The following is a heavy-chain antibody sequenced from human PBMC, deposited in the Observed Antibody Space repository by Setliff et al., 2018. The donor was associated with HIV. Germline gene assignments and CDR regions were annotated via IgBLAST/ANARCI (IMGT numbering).Heavy chain of an antibody. CDR2: IYASGST. Sequence: PSETLSLTCAVSGGSMSSYYWSWIRQTPGKGREWIGYIYASGSTKYNPSLESRVTISVDTSKNQFSLKLRSVTAADTAVYYCARDGPHCITSSCPGAWFDPWGQGTLVTVSS. CDR1: GGSMSSYY. D-gene: IGHD2-2*01. J-gene: IGHJ5*02. CDR3: ARDGPHCITSSCPGAWFDP. V-gene: IGHV4-59*12.